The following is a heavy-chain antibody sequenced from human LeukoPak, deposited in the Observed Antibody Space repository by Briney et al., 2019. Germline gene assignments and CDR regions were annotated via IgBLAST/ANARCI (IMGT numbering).Heavy chain of an antibody. CDR1: GLTFSNYW. Sequence: GGSLRLSCAASGLTFSNYWMNWVRQAPGKGLEWVANIKQDGSDKYYVDSVKGRFTISRDNAKNSLYLQMNSLRAEDTAVYYCAIIPRAAAGPSARSPFHYWGQGTLVTVSS. V-gene: IGHV3-7*01. CDR3: AIIPRAAAGPSARSPFHY. CDR2: IKQDGSDK. D-gene: IGHD6-13*01. J-gene: IGHJ4*02.